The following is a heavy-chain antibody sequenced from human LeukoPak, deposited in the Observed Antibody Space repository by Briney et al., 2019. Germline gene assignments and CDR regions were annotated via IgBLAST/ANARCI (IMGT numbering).Heavy chain of an antibody. J-gene: IGHJ6*02. CDR3: AKSVFHIMTDYYFALDV. V-gene: IGHV3-23*01. CDR2: VSSGDGIT. Sequence: GGSLRLSCAASGFTFSSYAMTWVRQAPGKGLEWVSTVSSGDGITYYADSVKGRFTISRDNSQHTLYLQVSSLRAEDTAVYFCAKSVFHIMTDYYFALDVWGQGTTVTVSS. CDR1: GFTFSSYA. D-gene: IGHD3-9*01.